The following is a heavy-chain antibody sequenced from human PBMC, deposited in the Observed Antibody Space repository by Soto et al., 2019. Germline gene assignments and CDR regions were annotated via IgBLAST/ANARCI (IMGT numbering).Heavy chain of an antibody. V-gene: IGHV3-15*01. J-gene: IGHJ6*02. Sequence: PGGSLRLSCAASGITFSKAWMNWVRQSPGKGLEWVGRIKSKSDGGTTDYAAPVKGRFTISRDDSENTLCLQMNSLKTEDTAVYYCTTNFYSDYGMDVWGQVTTVTVSS. CDR3: TTNFYSDYGMDV. CDR1: GITFSKAW. CDR2: IKSKSDGGTT. D-gene: IGHD4-4*01.